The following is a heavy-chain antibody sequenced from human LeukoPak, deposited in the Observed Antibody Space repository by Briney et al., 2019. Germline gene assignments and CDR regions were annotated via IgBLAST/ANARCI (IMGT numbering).Heavy chain of an antibody. D-gene: IGHD5-18*01. CDR3: GRNYGAGYSYDY. J-gene: IGHJ4*02. CDR1: GFTFSSYE. CDR2: ISSSGSSI. Sequence: GGSLRLSCAASGFTFSSYEMNWVRQAPGKGLEWVSYISSSGSSIYYADSVKGRFTISRDNAKNSLYLQMNSLRAEDTAVYYCGRNYGAGYSYDYWGQGTLVNVSS. V-gene: IGHV3-48*03.